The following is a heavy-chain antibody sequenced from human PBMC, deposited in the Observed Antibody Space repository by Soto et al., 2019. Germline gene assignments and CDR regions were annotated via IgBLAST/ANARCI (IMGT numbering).Heavy chain of an antibody. CDR3: AKVQRGTYYYDSSGSKMPRAHDAFDI. CDR1: GFTFSSYA. Sequence: PGGSLRLSCAASGFTFSSYAMSWVRQAPGKGLEWVSAISGSGGSTYYADSVKGRFTISRDNSKNTLYLQMNSLRAEDTAVYYCAKVQRGTYYYDSSGSKMPRAHDAFDIWGQGTMVTVS. J-gene: IGHJ3*02. D-gene: IGHD3-22*01. CDR2: ISGSGGST. V-gene: IGHV3-23*01.